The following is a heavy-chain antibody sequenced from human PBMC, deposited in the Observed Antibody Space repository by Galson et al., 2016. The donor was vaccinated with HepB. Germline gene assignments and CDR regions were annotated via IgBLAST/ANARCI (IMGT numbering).Heavy chain of an antibody. Sequence: SETLSLTCTVSGVSISTYYWGWIRQPAGKGLEWIGRIYPSGSTNYNPSLKSRLIMSLDTSTNQLSLKLSSVTAADTAVYYCARDLKAMGGAEEYDALDIWGQGTMVTVSS. V-gene: IGHV4-4*07. CDR3: ARDLKAMGGAEEYDALDI. CDR2: IYPSGST. CDR1: GVSISTYY. D-gene: IGHD2-21*01. J-gene: IGHJ3*02.